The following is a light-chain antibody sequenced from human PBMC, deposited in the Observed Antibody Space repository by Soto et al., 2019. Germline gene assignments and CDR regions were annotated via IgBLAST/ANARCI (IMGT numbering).Light chain of an antibody. CDR1: RSITRN. V-gene: IGKV3-15*01. Sequence: EIVMTQSPATLSVSPGERATLSCRASRSITRNLAWYQQSPGQAPRLLIYGASTRATGIPARFSGSGSGREFTLTISSLQSEDSAVYYCQQYSNWPLTFGQGTRLEIK. CDR3: QQYSNWPLT. CDR2: GAS. J-gene: IGKJ5*01.